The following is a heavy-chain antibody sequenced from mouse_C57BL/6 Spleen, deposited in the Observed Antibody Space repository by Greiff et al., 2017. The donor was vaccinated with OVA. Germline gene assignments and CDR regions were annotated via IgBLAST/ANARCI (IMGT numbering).Heavy chain of an antibody. CDR1: GYTFTSYT. CDR3: ARWYDYDWFAY. D-gene: IGHD2-4*01. V-gene: IGHV1-4*01. Sequence: VQRVESGAELARPGASVKMSCKASGYTFTSYTMHWVKQRPGQGLEWIGYINPSSGYTKYNQKFKDKATLTADKSSSTAYMQLSSLTSEDSAVYYCARWYDYDWFAYWGQGTLVTVSA. J-gene: IGHJ3*01. CDR2: INPSSGYT.